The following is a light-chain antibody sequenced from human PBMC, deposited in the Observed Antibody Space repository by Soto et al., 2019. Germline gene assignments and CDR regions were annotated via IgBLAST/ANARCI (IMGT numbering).Light chain of an antibody. CDR3: SSYTSSTTRGIYV. J-gene: IGLJ1*01. CDR2: EVN. Sequence: QSALTQPPSASGSPGQSVAISCTGTSSDVGGYNYVSWYQQHPGKAPKLMIYEVNKRPSGVPDRFSGSKSGNTASLTVSGLQAEDEADYYCSSYTSSTTRGIYVFGTGTKLTVL. CDR1: SSDVGGYNY. V-gene: IGLV2-8*01.